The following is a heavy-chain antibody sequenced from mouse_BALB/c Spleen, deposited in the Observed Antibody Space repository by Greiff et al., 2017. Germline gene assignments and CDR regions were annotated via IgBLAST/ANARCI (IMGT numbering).Heavy chain of an antibody. Sequence: DVQLQESGGGLVKPGGSLKLSCAASGFTFSSYAMSWVRQTPEKRLEWVATISSGGSYTYYPDSVKGRFTISRDNAKNTLYLQMSSLRSEDTAMYYCAEGDGYYSYWGQGTLVTVSA. CDR1: GFTFSSYA. CDR2: ISSGGSYT. D-gene: IGHD2-3*01. V-gene: IGHV5-9-3*01. J-gene: IGHJ3*01. CDR3: AEGDGYYSY.